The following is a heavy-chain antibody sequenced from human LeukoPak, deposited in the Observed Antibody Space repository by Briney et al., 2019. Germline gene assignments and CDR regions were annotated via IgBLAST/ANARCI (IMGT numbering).Heavy chain of an antibody. CDR3: ARDVRYSSGWHDY. V-gene: IGHV3-23*01. CDR2: ISGSGGST. CDR1: GFTFTTYA. J-gene: IGHJ4*02. Sequence: GGSLRLSCAASGFTFTTYAMSWVRQAPGKGLEWVSGISGSGGSTYYADSVKGRFTISRDNSKNTLYLQMNSLRAEDTAVYYCARDVRYSSGWHDYWGQGTLVTVSS. D-gene: IGHD6-19*01.